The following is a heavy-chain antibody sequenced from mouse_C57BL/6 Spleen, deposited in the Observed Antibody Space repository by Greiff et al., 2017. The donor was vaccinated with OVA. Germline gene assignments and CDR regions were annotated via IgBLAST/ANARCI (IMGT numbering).Heavy chain of an antibody. V-gene: IGHV1-72*01. CDR2: IDPNSGGT. CDR3: AILRWYFDY. J-gene: IGHJ2*01. Sequence: QQSCKASGYTFTSYWMHWVKQRPGRGLEWIGRIDPNSGGTKYNEKFKSKATLTVDKPSSTAYMQLSSLTSEDSAVYYCAILRWYFDYWGQGTTLTVSS. CDR1: GYTFTSYW. D-gene: IGHD1-1*01.